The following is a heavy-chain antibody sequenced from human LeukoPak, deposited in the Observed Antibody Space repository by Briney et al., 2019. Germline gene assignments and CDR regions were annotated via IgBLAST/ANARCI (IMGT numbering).Heavy chain of an antibody. CDR2: IRYDGSNK. Sequence: GGSLRLSCAASGFTFSSYGMHWVRQAPGKGLEWVAFIRYDGSNKYYADSVKGRFTISRDNSKNTLYLQMNSLRAEDTAVYYCAKDFYRWYSNYVWHTPDYWGQGTLVTVSS. D-gene: IGHD4-11*01. CDR3: AKDFYRWYSNYVWHTPDY. V-gene: IGHV3-30*02. CDR1: GFTFSSYG. J-gene: IGHJ4*02.